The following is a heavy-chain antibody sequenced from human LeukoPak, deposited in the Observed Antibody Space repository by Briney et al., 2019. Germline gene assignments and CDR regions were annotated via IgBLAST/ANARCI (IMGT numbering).Heavy chain of an antibody. CDR2: IKQGGREK. J-gene: IGHJ4*02. Sequence: PGGSLRLSCAASGFTFTCCWMSWVRQAPGKGLEWVASIKQGGREKFYADSVKGRFTISRDNARNSLSLQMNSLRAEDTAVYYCARVPGVTRYFDYWGQGIQVTVSS. D-gene: IGHD2-21*02. V-gene: IGHV3-7*01. CDR3: ARVPGVTRYFDY. CDR1: GFTFTCCW.